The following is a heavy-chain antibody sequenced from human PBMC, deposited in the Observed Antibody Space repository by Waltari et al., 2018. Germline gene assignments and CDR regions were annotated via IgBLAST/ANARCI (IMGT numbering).Heavy chain of an antibody. CDR3: ARVPWGGTIAAAGTDFAYYYGMDV. D-gene: IGHD6-13*01. V-gene: IGHV4-61*09. Sequence: QMQLQESGPGWVKPSQTLSLTCTVSGGSLSSGSSYWSWIRQPAGEGLGGSGYIYTSGSTNYNPSLKSRVTISVDTSKNQFSLKLSSVTAADTAVYYCARVPWGGTIAAAGTDFAYYYGMDVWGQGTTVTVSS. J-gene: IGHJ6*02. CDR2: IYTSGST. CDR1: GGSLSSGSSY.